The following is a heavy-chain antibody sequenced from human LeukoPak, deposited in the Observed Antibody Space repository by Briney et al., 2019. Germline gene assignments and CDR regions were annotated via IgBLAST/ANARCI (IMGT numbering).Heavy chain of an antibody. CDR2: IYHSGST. V-gene: IGHV4-39*07. D-gene: IGHD5-18*01. Sequence: SETLSLTCTVSGGSISSGSYYWGWIRQPPGKGLEWIGSIYHSGSTYYNPSLKSRVTISVDTSKNQFSLKLSSVTAADTAVYYCAMGGYSYGTTGKYWGQGTLVTVSS. CDR1: GGSISSGSYY. CDR3: AMGGYSYGTTGKY. J-gene: IGHJ4*02.